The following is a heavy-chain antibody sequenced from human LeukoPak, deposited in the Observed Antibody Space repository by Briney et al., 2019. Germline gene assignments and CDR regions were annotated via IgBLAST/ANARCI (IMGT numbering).Heavy chain of an antibody. CDR1: GGSISSYY. V-gene: IGHV4-39*07. J-gene: IGHJ4*02. D-gene: IGHD1-26*01. Sequence: SETLSLTCTVSGGSISSYYWGWIRQPPGKGLEWIGSIYYSGSTYYNPSLKSRVTISVDTSKNQFSLKLSSVTAADTAVYYCASQWELSSFDYWGQGTLVTVSS. CDR2: IYYSGST. CDR3: ASQWELSSFDY.